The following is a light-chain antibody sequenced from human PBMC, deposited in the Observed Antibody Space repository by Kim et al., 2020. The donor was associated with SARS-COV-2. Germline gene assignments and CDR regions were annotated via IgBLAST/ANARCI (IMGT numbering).Light chain of an antibody. J-gene: IGLJ2*01. CDR1: SSDVGGYYY. V-gene: IGLV2-8*01. CDR2: EIS. Sequence: GQSATISCTGTSSDVGGYYYVSWYQHHPGKAPKLLIYEISERPSGVPDRFSGSKSGNTASLTVSGLQAEDEADYYCSSYAGSNNLIFGGGTQLTVL. CDR3: SSYAGSNNLI.